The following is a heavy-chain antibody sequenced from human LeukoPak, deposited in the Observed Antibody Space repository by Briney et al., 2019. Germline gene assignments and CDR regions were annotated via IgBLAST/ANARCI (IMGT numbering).Heavy chain of an antibody. V-gene: IGHV3-74*01. CDR1: GFTFSRYW. D-gene: IGHD3-3*01. Sequence: GGSLTLSCAVSGFTFSRYWMHWVRQAPGKGPAWVANIKSDGSDRGYADTVKGRFTISRDNGKNTLYLQMDSLRAEDTAVYYCAVFGVDNESPGHWGQGTLVTVSS. CDR2: IKSDGSDR. J-gene: IGHJ4*02. CDR3: AVFGVDNESPGH.